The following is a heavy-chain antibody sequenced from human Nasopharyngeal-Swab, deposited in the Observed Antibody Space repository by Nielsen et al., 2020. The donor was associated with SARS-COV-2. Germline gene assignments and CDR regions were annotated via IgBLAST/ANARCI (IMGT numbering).Heavy chain of an antibody. Sequence: GESLKISCAASGFTFSDYYMSWIRQAPGKGLEWVANIKQDGSEKYYVDSVKGRFTISRDNAKNSLYLQMNSLRAEDTAVYYCAREGLYYDILTGYYPYYGMDVWGQGTTVTVSS. J-gene: IGHJ6*02. CDR1: GFTFSDYY. D-gene: IGHD3-9*01. V-gene: IGHV3-7*01. CDR3: AREGLYYDILTGYYPYYGMDV. CDR2: IKQDGSEK.